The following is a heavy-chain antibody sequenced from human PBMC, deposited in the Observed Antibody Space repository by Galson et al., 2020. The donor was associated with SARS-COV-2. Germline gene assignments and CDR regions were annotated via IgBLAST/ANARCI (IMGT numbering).Heavy chain of an antibody. V-gene: IGHV3-30*18. CDR3: AKDYGYSYGYRPIWYYYYYMDV. CDR2: ISYDGSNK. CDR1: GFTFSSYG. D-gene: IGHD5-18*01. Sequence: GESLKISCAASGFTFSSYGMHWVRQAPGKGLEWVAVISYDGSNKYYADSVKGRFTISRDNSKNTLYLQMNSLRAEDTAVYYCAKDYGYSYGYRPIWYYYYYMDVWGKGTTVTISS. J-gene: IGHJ6*03.